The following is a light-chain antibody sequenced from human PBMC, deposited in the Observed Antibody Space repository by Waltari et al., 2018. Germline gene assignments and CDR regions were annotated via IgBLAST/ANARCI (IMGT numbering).Light chain of an antibody. CDR2: SDN. V-gene: IGLV1-44*01. J-gene: IGLJ2*01. CDR3: ATWDANVNAQVV. Sequence: QSALTQPPSVSGTPGQTVTISCSGTRSHIGANTVNWYQQVPGTAPKLLIFSDNQRSSGIPDRFSGSKSGTSASLAISGLQSDDEADYFCATWDANVNAQVVFGGGTTVTV. CDR1: RSHIGANT.